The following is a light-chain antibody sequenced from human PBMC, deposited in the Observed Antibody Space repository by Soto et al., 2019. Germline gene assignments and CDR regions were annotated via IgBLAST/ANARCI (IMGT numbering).Light chain of an antibody. J-gene: IGLJ1*01. Sequence: QSVLTQPPSVSGAPGQRVTISCTGSSSNIGAGYDVNWYQQLPGTAPKLLIYVNSNRPSGVPDRFSGSKSGTSASLAITGLQAEDEADYYCQSHDSSLSGFYVFGTGTKLTVL. V-gene: IGLV1-40*01. CDR1: SSNIGAGYD. CDR2: VNS. CDR3: QSHDSSLSGFYV.